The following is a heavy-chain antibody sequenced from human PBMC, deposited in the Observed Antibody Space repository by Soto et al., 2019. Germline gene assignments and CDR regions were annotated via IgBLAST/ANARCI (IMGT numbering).Heavy chain of an antibody. CDR1: GGSFSGYY. J-gene: IGHJ6*02. Sequence: NPSETLSLTCAVYGGSFSGYYWSWIRQPPGKGLEWIGEINHSGSTNYNPSLKSRVTISVDTSKNQFSLKLSSVTAADTAVYYCARGGIAARPKNYYYYGMDVWGQGTTVTVSS. CDR3: ARGGIAARPKNYYYYGMDV. V-gene: IGHV4-34*01. D-gene: IGHD6-6*01. CDR2: INHSGST.